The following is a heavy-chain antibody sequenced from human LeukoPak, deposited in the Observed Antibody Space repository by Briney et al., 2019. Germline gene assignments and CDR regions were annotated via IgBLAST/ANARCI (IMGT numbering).Heavy chain of an antibody. CDR2: INPNSGGT. D-gene: IGHD6-19*01. CDR3: ARSIVVAGSPGAFDI. Sequence: ASVKVSCKASGYTFTGYYMHWVRQAPGQGLEWMGWINPNSGGTKQAQKFQGRVTMTRDMSISTAYMELSRLGSDDTAVYYCARSIVVAGSPGAFDIWGQGTMVTVSS. J-gene: IGHJ3*02. V-gene: IGHV1-2*02. CDR1: GYTFTGYY.